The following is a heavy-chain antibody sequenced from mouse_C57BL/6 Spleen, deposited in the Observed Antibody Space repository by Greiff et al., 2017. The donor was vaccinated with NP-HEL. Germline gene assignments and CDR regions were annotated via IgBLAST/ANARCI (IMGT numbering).Heavy chain of an antibody. V-gene: IGHV2-5*01. CDR1: GFSLTSYC. J-gene: IGHJ4*01. CDR3: AKNYDGYSDAMDY. CDR2: IWRGGST. Sequence: QVQLKESGPGLVQPSQSLSITCTVSGFSLTSYCVHWVRQSPGKGLEWLGVIWRGGSTDYNAAFMSRLSITKDNSKSQVFFKMNSLQADDTAIYYCAKNYDGYSDAMDYWGQGTSVTVSS. D-gene: IGHD2-3*01.